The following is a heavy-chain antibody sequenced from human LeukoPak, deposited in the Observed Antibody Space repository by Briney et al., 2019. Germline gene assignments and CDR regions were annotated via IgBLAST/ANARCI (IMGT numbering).Heavy chain of an antibody. V-gene: IGHV4-34*01. Sequence: SETLSLTCAVYGGSFSGYYWSWIRQPPGKGLEWIGEINHSGSTNYNPSLKSRVTISVDTSKNQFSLKLSSVTAADTAVYYCASLSGWHDYWGQGTLVTVSS. D-gene: IGHD6-19*01. CDR3: ASLSGWHDY. CDR2: INHSGST. J-gene: IGHJ4*02. CDR1: GGSFSGYY.